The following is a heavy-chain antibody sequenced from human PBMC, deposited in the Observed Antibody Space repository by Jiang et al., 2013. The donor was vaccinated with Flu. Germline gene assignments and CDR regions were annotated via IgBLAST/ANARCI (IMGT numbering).Heavy chain of an antibody. CDR3: ARDYYGSGSYFDAFDI. CDR2: IYTSGST. CDR1: GGSISSYY. D-gene: IGHD3-10*01. Sequence: GPGLVKPSETLSLTCTVSGGSISSYYWSWIRQPAGKGLEWIGRIYTSGSTNYNPSLKSRVTMSVDTSKNQFSLKLSSVTAADTAVYYCARDYYGSGSYFDAFDIWGQGQWSPSLQ. J-gene: IGHJ3*02. V-gene: IGHV4-4*07.